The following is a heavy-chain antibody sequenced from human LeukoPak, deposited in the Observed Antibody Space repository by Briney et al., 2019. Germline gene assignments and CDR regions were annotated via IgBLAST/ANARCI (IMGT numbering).Heavy chain of an antibody. Sequence: PGGSLRLSCAASGFTFSSYWMSWVRQAPGKGLEWVANIKQDGSEKYYVDSVKGRFTISRDNARNSLSLQMNSLRAEDTAVYYCARDAWELLLHAFDIWGQGTMVTVSS. D-gene: IGHD1-26*01. CDR1: GFTFSSYW. CDR3: ARDAWELLLHAFDI. CDR2: IKQDGSEK. V-gene: IGHV3-7*01. J-gene: IGHJ3*02.